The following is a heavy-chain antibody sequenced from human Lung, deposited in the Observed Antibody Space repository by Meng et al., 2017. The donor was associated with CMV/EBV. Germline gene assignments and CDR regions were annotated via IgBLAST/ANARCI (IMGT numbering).Heavy chain of an antibody. V-gene: IGHV1-2*06. CDR1: GYSFSGFY. CDR3: AKSSDNGWSS. J-gene: IGHJ4*01. D-gene: IGHD6-19*01. Sequence: VQQVQSWAEVKRPGASVKISCQASGYSFSGFYLNWARQAPGHGLEWLGRVNPISDDTHLAQKFEGRITVTRGATINTAFMELTRLRPDDTAVYYCAKSSDNGWSSWGPGTLVTVSS. CDR2: VNPISDDT.